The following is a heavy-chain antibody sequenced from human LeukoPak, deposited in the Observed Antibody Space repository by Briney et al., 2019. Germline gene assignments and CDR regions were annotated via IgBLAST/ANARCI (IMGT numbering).Heavy chain of an antibody. CDR2: IKGDGSER. Sequence: GGSLRLSCAASGFTFSTYWMTRVRQVPGKGLEWVGNIKGDGSERYYLDSVKGRFTISRDNAKNSLYLQMNSLRAEDTAVYYCARDFRFLEDYWGQGTLVTVSS. J-gene: IGHJ4*02. V-gene: IGHV3-7*01. CDR3: ARDFRFLEDY. CDR1: GFTFSTYW. D-gene: IGHD3-3*01.